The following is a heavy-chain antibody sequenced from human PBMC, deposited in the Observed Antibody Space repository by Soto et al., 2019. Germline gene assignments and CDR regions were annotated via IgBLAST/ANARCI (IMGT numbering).Heavy chain of an antibody. CDR1: GGSISSGGYY. Sequence: QVQLQESGPGLVKPSQTLSLTCTVSGGSISSGGYYWSWIRQHPGKGLEWIGYIYYSGSTYYNPSLKSRVTISVDTSKNQFSLKLSSVTAADTAVYYCARDRSCGGDCYSRWFDPWGQGTLVTVSS. D-gene: IGHD2-21*02. CDR3: ARDRSCGGDCYSRWFDP. J-gene: IGHJ5*02. CDR2: IYYSGST. V-gene: IGHV4-31*03.